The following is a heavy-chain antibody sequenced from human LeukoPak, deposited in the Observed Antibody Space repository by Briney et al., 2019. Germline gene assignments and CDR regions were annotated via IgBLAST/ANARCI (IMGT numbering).Heavy chain of an antibody. CDR2: ITISGRTA. CDR3: ARDGRYCIITSCYGYYGMDV. CDR1: GFTFSNYA. V-gene: IGHV3-23*01. J-gene: IGHJ6*02. Sequence: GSLRLSCLASGFTFSNYAMSWVRQAPGKGLEWVSGITISGRTAYYADSVKGRFTISRDNFKNTLYLQMNSLRAEDTAVYYCARDGRYCIITSCYGYYGMDVWGQGTTVTVTS. D-gene: IGHD2-2*01.